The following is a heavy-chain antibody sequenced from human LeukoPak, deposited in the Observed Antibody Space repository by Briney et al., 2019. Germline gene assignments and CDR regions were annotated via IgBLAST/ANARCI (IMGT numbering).Heavy chain of an antibody. J-gene: IGHJ6*03. CDR2: IWYDGSNK. D-gene: IGHD3-10*01. Sequence: GGSLRLSCAASGFTFSSYGMHWVRQAPGKGLEWVAVIWYDGSNKYYADSVKGRFTISRDNSKNTLYLQMNSLRAEDTAVYYCARGGGRGALLWFGELIYYMDVWGKGTTVTVSS. CDR1: GFTFSSYG. CDR3: ARGGGRGALLWFGELIYYMDV. V-gene: IGHV3-33*01.